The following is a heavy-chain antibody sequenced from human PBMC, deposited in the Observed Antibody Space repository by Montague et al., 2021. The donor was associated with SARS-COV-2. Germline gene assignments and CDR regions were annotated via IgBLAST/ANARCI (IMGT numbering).Heavy chain of an antibody. CDR3: ARGRGYVWN. J-gene: IGHJ4*02. Sequence: SLRLSCAASGFTFSSYEMNWVRQAPGKGLEWVSYISSSGSIIYYADSVKGRFTISRDNAKNSLYLQMNSLRAEDTAVYYCARGRGYVWNWGQGTLVTVSS. V-gene: IGHV3-48*03. D-gene: IGHD3-16*01. CDR2: ISSSGSII. CDR1: GFTFSSYE.